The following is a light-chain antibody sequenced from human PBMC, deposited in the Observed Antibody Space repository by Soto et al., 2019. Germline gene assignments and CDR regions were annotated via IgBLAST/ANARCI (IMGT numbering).Light chain of an antibody. Sequence: DIQMTRSPSSLSASVGDRVTITCRASQGISIYLAWYQQKPGKVPKLLIYAASTLQSGVPSRFSGSGSGTDFTLTISSLQPEDVAPQSPRTTLYPYRTFGQSRKVDI. CDR2: AAS. CDR3: RTTLYPYRT. J-gene: IGKJ1*01. V-gene: IGKV1-27*01. CDR1: QGISIY.